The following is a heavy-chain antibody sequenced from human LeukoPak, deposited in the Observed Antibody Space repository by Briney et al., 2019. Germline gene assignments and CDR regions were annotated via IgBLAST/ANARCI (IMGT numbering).Heavy chain of an antibody. J-gene: IGHJ4*02. D-gene: IGHD6-19*01. CDR2: IKSKTDGGTT. CDR1: GFTFSSYS. Sequence: PGGSLRLSCAASGFTFSSYSMNWVRQAPGKGLEWVGRIKSKTDGGTTDYAAPVKGRFTISRDDSKNTLYLQMNSLKTEDTAVYYCTTAENSSGWYKVIVYYFDYWGQGTLVTVSS. V-gene: IGHV3-15*07. CDR3: TTAENSSGWYKVIVYYFDY.